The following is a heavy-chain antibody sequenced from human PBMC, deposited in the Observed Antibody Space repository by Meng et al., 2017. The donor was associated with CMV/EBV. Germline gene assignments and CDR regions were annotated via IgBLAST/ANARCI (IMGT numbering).Heavy chain of an antibody. Sequence: GSLRLSCTVSGGSISSSSYYWGWIRQPPGKGLEWIGSIYYSGSTYYNPSLKSRVTISVDTSKNQFSLKLSSVTAADTAVYYCAAGDFWSGRDYYGMDVWGQGTTVTV. V-gene: IGHV4-39*01. J-gene: IGHJ6*02. CDR1: GGSISSSSYY. D-gene: IGHD3-3*01. CDR3: AAGDFWSGRDYYGMDV. CDR2: IYYSGST.